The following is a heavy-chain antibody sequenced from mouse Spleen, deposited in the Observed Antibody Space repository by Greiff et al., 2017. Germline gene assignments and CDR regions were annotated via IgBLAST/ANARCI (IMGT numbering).Heavy chain of an antibody. V-gene: IGHV1-78*01. J-gene: IGHJ4*01. D-gene: IGHD1-1*01. CDR3: ARLDGSSSYYYAMDY. CDR1: GYTFTDHT. Sequence: QVQLQQSDAELVKPGASVKISCKVSGYTFTDHTIHWMKQRPEQGLEWIGYIYPRDGSTKYNEKFKGKATLTADKSSSTAYMQLNSLTSEDSAVYFCARLDGSSSYYYAMDYWGQGTSVSVSS. CDR2: IYPRDGST.